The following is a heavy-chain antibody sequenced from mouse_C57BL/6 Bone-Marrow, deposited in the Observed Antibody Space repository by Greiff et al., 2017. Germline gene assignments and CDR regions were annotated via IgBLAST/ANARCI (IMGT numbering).Heavy chain of an antibody. CDR3: ARPIYYYDSTWFAY. CDR2: IYPGDGDT. D-gene: IGHD1-1*01. V-gene: IGHV1-82*01. CDR1: GYAFSSSW. J-gene: IGHJ3*01. Sequence: VQLQQSGPELVKPGASVKISCKASGYAFSSSWMNWVKQRPGKGLEWFGRIYPGDGDTNYNGKFKGKATLTADKSSSPAYMQLSSLTSEYSAVYFCARPIYYYDSTWFAYWGQGTLVTVSA.